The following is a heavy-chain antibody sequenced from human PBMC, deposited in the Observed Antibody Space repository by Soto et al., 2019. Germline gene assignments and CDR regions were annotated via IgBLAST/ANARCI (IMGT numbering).Heavy chain of an antibody. Sequence: QVQLVESGGGVVQPGRSLRLSCAASGFSLSNYGMHWVRQAPGKGLEWVAVISYHGRDEYYADSVKGRFTISRDTSKNTLYLQMNTLRPKDTAVYYCVKDHLMNTVTTGGYWGQGTLVTVSS. CDR1: GFSLSNYG. CDR2: ISYHGRDE. CDR3: VKDHLMNTVTTGGY. V-gene: IGHV3-30*18. D-gene: IGHD4-17*01. J-gene: IGHJ4*02.